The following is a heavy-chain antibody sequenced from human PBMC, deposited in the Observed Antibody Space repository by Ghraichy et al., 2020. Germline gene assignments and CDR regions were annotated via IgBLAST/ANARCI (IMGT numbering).Heavy chain of an antibody. D-gene: IGHD1-26*01. Sequence: GGSLRLSCAASGFTFSSYGMHWVRQAPGKGLEWVAVISFDGNDKYYADSVKGRFTISRDDSKNTLYLQMNSLRAEDTAVYYCAKEEFGVRWEPLYYFDYWGQGTLVTVSS. CDR2: ISFDGNDK. V-gene: IGHV3-30*18. CDR1: GFTFSSYG. CDR3: AKEEFGVRWEPLYYFDY. J-gene: IGHJ4*02.